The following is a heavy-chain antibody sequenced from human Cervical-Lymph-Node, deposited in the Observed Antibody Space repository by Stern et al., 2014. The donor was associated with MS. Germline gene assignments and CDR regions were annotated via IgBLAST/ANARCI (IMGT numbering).Heavy chain of an antibody. CDR2: ISGDGDTT. J-gene: IGHJ4*02. V-gene: IGHV3-43*01. D-gene: IGHD2-8*02. Sequence: EVQLLESGGVVVQPGGSLRLSCAVSGITSDDYFMHWVRQPPGKGLEWVSLISGDGDTTYYADSVKGRFTISRDNIKNSLYLQMNSLRTEDTALFYCAKGPRYGWFFEYWGQGTPVTVSS. CDR1: GITSDDYF. CDR3: AKGPRYGWFFEY.